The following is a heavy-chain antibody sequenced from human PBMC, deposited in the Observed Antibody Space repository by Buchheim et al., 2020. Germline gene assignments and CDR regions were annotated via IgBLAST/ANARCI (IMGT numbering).Heavy chain of an antibody. CDR3: ARTSSYIGGGGMDV. CDR1: GGSISSSNW. V-gene: IGHV4-4*02. D-gene: IGHD3-10*01. Sequence: QVQLQESGPGLVKPSGTLSLTCAVSGGSISSSNWWSWVRQPPGKGLEWIGEIYHSESTNDNPSLKSRVTITVNKSTNKFSLGLTSVTAADTAVYYCARTSSYIGGGGMDVWGQGTT. J-gene: IGHJ6*02. CDR2: IYHSEST.